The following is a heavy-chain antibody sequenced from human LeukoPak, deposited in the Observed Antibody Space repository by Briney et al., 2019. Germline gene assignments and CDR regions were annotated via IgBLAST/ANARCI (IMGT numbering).Heavy chain of an antibody. V-gene: IGHV3-23*01. Sequence: GGSLSLSCAASGFTFSRYSMSWVRQAPGKGLEWVAYISGSGSSTYYGHSVKGRFTISRDNSKNTVCLQMNSLTAEDTALYYCAKDTQTPSYWGQGTLVTVSS. CDR2: ISGSGSST. CDR3: AKDTQTPSY. CDR1: GFTFSRYS. D-gene: IGHD4-23*01. J-gene: IGHJ4*02.